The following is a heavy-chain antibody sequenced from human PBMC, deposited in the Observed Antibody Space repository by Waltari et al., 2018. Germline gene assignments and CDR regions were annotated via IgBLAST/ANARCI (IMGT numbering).Heavy chain of an antibody. CDR2: TYYRSKWDN. Sequence: QVQLQQSGPGLVKPSQTLSLTCAISGDSVSSNSAAWNWIRQSPSRGLEWLGRTYYRSKWDNEYAVSVKSRITINPDTSKNQFSLQLNSVTPEDTAVYYCARALDWDLAAAGTFVDPWGQGTLVTVSS. CDR3: ARALDWDLAAAGTFVDP. CDR1: GDSVSSNSAA. D-gene: IGHD6-13*01. J-gene: IGHJ5*02. V-gene: IGHV6-1*01.